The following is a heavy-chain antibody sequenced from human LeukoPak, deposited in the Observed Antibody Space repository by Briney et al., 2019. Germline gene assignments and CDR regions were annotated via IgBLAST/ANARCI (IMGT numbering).Heavy chain of an antibody. Sequence: GGSLRLSCAASGFTFSSYAMSWVRQAPGKGLEWVSGISGSGGSTYYADSVKGRFTISRDNSKNTLYLQMNSLRAEDTAVYYCAKDRHMTTVTTGFDYWGQGTLVTVSS. CDR1: GFTFSSYA. V-gene: IGHV3-23*01. D-gene: IGHD4-17*01. CDR2: ISGSGGST. CDR3: AKDRHMTTVTTGFDY. J-gene: IGHJ4*02.